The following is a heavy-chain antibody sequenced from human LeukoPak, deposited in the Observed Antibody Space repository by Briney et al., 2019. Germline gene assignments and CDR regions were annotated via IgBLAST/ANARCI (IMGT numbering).Heavy chain of an antibody. CDR2: IYSDGNT. J-gene: IGHJ4*02. CDR3: ARGQWLQAY. D-gene: IGHD5-24*01. CDR1: GFTVSSNY. Sequence: GGSLRLSCAASGFTVSSNYMSWVRQTPGKGLEWVSVIYSDGNTFYADSVKGRFTISRDNSKNTVVLQMNSLRAEDTAVYYCARGQWLQAYWGQGTLVTVSS. V-gene: IGHV3-53*01.